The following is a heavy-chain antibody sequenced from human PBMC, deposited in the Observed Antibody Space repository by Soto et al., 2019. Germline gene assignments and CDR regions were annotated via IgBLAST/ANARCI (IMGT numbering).Heavy chain of an antibody. V-gene: IGHV2-5*02. CDR3: AHAIYDSSGYYYGVAAFDI. J-gene: IGHJ3*02. CDR2: IYWDDDK. Sequence: QITLKESGPTLVKPTQTLTLTCTFSGFSLSPSGVGVGWIRPPPGKALEGLALIYWDDDKRYSPSLKSRLTITKDTSKNQVVLTMTNMDPVDTATYYCAHAIYDSSGYYYGVAAFDIWGQGTMVTVSS. CDR1: GFSLSPSGVG. D-gene: IGHD3-22*01.